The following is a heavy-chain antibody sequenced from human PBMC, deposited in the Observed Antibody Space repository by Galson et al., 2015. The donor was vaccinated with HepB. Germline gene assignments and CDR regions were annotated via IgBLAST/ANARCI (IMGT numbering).Heavy chain of an antibody. CDR1: GFTFSSYA. CDR2: ISGSGGST. D-gene: IGHD3-16*01. CDR3: AKSGGTYYDYVWGSNDDY. J-gene: IGHJ4*02. Sequence: SLRLSCAASGFTFSSYAMSWVRQAPGKGLEWVSAISGSGGSTYYADSVKGRFTISRDNSKNTLYLQMNSLRAEDTAVYYCAKSGGTYYDYVWGSNDDYWGQGTLVTVSS. V-gene: IGHV3-23*01.